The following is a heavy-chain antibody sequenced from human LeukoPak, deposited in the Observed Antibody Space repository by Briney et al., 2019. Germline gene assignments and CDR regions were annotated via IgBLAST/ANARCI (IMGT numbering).Heavy chain of an antibody. Sequence: AETLSLTCAVNGGSFTGLYWNWIRQPPGKGLEWIGELNYSGSNSYNPSLKSRADISVDTSRNQFSLKLSSMTAADTAVYYCLVAAAALGSQHWGQGTLVTVSS. CDR1: GGSFTGLY. V-gene: IGHV4-34*01. CDR3: LVAAAALGSQH. J-gene: IGHJ1*01. D-gene: IGHD6-13*01. CDR2: LNYSGSN.